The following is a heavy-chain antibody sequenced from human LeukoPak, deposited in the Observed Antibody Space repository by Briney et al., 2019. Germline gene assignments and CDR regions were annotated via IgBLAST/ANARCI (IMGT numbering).Heavy chain of an antibody. D-gene: IGHD5-18*01. CDR2: ISSSSSTI. J-gene: IGHJ6*03. Sequence: PGGSLRLSCAASGFTFRSYSMNWVRQAPGKGLEWVSYISSSSSTIYYADSVKGRFTISRDNAKNSLYLQMNSLRAEDTAVYYCARDRAGTAMPMISYYYYYMDVWGKGTTVTVSS. CDR1: GFTFRSYS. CDR3: ARDRAGTAMPMISYYYYYMDV. V-gene: IGHV3-48*04.